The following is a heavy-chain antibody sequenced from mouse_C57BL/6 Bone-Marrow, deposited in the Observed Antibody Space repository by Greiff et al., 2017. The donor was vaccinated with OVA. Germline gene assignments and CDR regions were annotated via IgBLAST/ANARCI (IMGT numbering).Heavy chain of an antibody. V-gene: IGHV1-76*01. D-gene: IGHD2-2*01. J-gene: IGHJ2*01. Sequence: QVQLKESGAELVRPGASVKLSCKASGYTFTDYYISWVKQRPGQGLEWIARIYPGSGNIYYNEKFKGKATLTAEKSSSTAYMQLSSLTSDDSAVDVGARSERLRDYFDYWGQGTTLTVSS. CDR3: ARSERLRDYFDY. CDR2: IYPGSGNI. CDR1: GYTFTDYY.